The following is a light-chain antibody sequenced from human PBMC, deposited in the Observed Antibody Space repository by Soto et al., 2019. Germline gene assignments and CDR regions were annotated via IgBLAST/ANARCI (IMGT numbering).Light chain of an antibody. Sequence: EIVLTQSPGTLSLSPVERATLSGRASQSVASNLAWYQQKPGQAPRLLIYGTSTRATGVPARFSGSGSGTDFTLTISSLQAADFAVYHCQHYNNWPITFGQGTRLE. CDR3: QHYNNWPIT. J-gene: IGKJ5*01. V-gene: IGKV3-15*01. CDR1: QSVASN. CDR2: GTS.